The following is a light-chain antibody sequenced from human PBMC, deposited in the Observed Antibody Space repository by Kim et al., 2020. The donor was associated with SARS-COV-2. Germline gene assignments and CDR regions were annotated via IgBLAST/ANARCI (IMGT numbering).Light chain of an antibody. CDR2: DVS. J-gene: IGKJ4*01. Sequence: PGESATLSCRASQSVKSHLGWYQQKPGQAPRLLMYDVSNRATGIPARFSGSGFGTDFTLTISSLEPEDFAVYYCQQHSDWPPSLTFGGGTKVDIK. CDR3: QQHSDWPPSLT. CDR1: QSVKSH. V-gene: IGKV3-11*01.